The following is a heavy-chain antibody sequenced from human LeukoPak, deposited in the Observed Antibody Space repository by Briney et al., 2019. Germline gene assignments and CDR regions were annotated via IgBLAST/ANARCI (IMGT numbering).Heavy chain of an antibody. D-gene: IGHD3-10*01. Sequence: PGGSLRLSCAASGFTFSSYEMNWVRQAPGKGLEWVSYISSSGSTIYYADSVKGRFTIAREYANNSLYLQMNSLRAEDTAVYYCTRSYGSGSYYNSNWFDPWGQGTLVTVSS. CDR3: TRSYGSGSYYNSNWFDP. J-gene: IGHJ5*02. CDR1: GFTFSSYE. CDR2: ISSSGSTI. V-gene: IGHV3-48*03.